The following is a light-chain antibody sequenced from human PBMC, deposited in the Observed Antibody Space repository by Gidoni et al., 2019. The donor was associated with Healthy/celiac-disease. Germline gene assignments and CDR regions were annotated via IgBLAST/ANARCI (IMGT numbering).Light chain of an antibody. CDR2: DAS. V-gene: IGKV3-11*01. J-gene: IGKJ1*01. Sequence: EFVLTQSPATLSLSPGERATLSCSASQSVSSYVAWYQQKPGQAPRLLIYDASNRATGIPARFSGSGSGTDFTLTISILEPEDFAVYYCQQRSNWPTFGQGTKVEIK. CDR3: QQRSNWPT. CDR1: QSVSSY.